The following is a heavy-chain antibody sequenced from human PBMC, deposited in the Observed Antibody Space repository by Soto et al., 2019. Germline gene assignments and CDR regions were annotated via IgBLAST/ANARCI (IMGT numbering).Heavy chain of an antibody. V-gene: IGHV3-30*18. J-gene: IGHJ4*02. Sequence: QVQLVESGGGVVQPGRSLRLSCAASGFTFSSYGMHWVRQAPGKGLEWVAVISYDGSNKYYADSVKGRFTISSDNSKNTLYLPMNSLRAEDTAVYYCAKDRYYDSSGSYYFDYWGQGTLVTVSS. CDR1: GFTFSSYG. D-gene: IGHD3-22*01. CDR2: ISYDGSNK. CDR3: AKDRYYDSSGSYYFDY.